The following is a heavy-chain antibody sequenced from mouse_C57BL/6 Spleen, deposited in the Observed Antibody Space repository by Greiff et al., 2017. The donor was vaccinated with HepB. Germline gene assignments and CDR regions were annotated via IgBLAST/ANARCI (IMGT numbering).Heavy chain of an antibody. D-gene: IGHD2-4*01. J-gene: IGHJ3*01. CDR1: GYTFTSYW. Sequence: QVQLQQPGAELVRPGTSVKLSCKASGYTFTSYWMHWVKQRPGQGLEWIGVIDPSDSYTNYNQKFKGKATLTVDTSSSTAYMQLSSLTSEDSAVYYCARYDYDVGFAYWGQGTLVTVSA. CDR3: ARYDYDVGFAY. CDR2: IDPSDSYT. V-gene: IGHV1-59*01.